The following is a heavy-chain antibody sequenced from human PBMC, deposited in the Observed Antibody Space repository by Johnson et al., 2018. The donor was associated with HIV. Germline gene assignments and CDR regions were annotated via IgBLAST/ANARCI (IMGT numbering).Heavy chain of an antibody. Sequence: MQLVESGGGVVRPGGSLRLSCVASGFTFDDYGMSWVRQAPGKGLEWVSGINWNGGRTGYADSVKGRFTISRDNSKNTLSLQMNSLRAEDTAVYYCARDFSLVGGWSPFDIWGQGTMVTVAS. CDR1: GFTFDDYG. CDR2: INWNGGRT. D-gene: IGHD6-19*01. J-gene: IGHJ3*02. V-gene: IGHV3-20*04. CDR3: ARDFSLVGGWSPFDI.